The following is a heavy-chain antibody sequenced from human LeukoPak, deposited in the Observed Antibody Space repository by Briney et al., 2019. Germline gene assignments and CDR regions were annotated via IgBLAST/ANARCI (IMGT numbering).Heavy chain of an antibody. D-gene: IGHD6-13*01. J-gene: IGHJ4*02. Sequence: GGSLRLSCAVSGFSVSGYWMTWVRQAPGKGLEWVANIKQDGSEKNYVDSVKGRFTISRDNAENSLFLQMNSLRVEDTAVYYCAREWQGGIAAAGTRIEGDYWGQGTLVVVSS. CDR2: IKQDGSEK. CDR3: AREWQGGIAAAGTRIEGDY. V-gene: IGHV3-7*01. CDR1: GFSVSGYW.